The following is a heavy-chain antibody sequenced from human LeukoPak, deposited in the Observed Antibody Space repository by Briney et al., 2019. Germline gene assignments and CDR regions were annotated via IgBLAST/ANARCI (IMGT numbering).Heavy chain of an antibody. CDR2: IYYSGST. D-gene: IGHD2-15*01. CDR3: ARHGGYCSGGGCHPQYYFDY. V-gene: IGHV4-39*01. CDR1: GGSISSSSYY. J-gene: IGHJ4*02. Sequence: PSETLSLTCTVSGGSISSSSYYWGWIRQPPGKGLEWIGSIYYSGSTYYNPSLKSRVTISVDTSKNQFSLKLSSVTAADTAVYYCARHGGYCSGGGCHPQYYFDYWGQGTLVTVSS.